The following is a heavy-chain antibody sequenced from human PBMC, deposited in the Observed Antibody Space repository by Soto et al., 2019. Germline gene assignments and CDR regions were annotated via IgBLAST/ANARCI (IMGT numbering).Heavy chain of an antibody. Sequence: ASVKVSCKAPGYTFTSYVISWVRQAPGQGIEWMGWISAYNGNTNYAQKLQGRVTMTTDTSTSTAYMELRSLRSDDTAVYYCARPTAGYYDFLNCYVSTSYYFAYWGQGTLVXVSS. J-gene: IGHJ4*02. V-gene: IGHV1-18*01. CDR2: ISAYNGNT. CDR1: GYTFTSYV. CDR3: ARPTAGYYDFLNCYVSTSYYFAY. D-gene: IGHD3-3*01.